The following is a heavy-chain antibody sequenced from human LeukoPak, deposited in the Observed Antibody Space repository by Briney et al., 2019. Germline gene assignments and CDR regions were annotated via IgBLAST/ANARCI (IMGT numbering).Heavy chain of an antibody. CDR1: GGSISSYY. D-gene: IGHD7-27*01. J-gene: IGHJ3*02. CDR3: ARPALTGDAFDI. CDR2: IYHSGST. Sequence: SETLSLTCTVSGGSISSYYWSWIRQPPGKGLEWIGYIYHSGSTYYNPSLKSRVTISVDTSKNQFSLKLSSVTAADTAVYYCARPALTGDAFDIWGQGTMVTVSS. V-gene: IGHV4-59*01.